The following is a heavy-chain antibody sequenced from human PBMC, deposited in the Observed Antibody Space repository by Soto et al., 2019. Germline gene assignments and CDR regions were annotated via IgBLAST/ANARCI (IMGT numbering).Heavy chain of an antibody. D-gene: IGHD5-18*01. CDR2: IDYSGST. CDR3: ASRDSGYSYGPPHYYFGLDV. Sequence: QVQLQESGPGLVKPSQTLSLTCSVSGGSISSGGYYWCWIRQHPGKGLEWMGYIDYSGSTYYNPSLRSRLIMSVDTSRNHFSLQLSSVTAADTAVYYCASRDSGYSYGPPHYYFGLDVWGQGTAVTVSS. V-gene: IGHV4-31*03. J-gene: IGHJ6*02. CDR1: GGSISSGGYY.